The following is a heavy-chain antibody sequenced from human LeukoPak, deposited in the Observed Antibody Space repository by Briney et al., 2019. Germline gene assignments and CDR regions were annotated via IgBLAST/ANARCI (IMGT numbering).Heavy chain of an antibody. J-gene: IGHJ6*03. CDR1: GGSISSYY. Sequence: SETLSLTCTVSGGSISSYYWSWIRQPAGKGLEWIGRIYTSGSTNYNPSLKSRVTMSVDTSKNQFSLKLSSVTAADTAVYYCARDNYYYDSSGYTYYYYYYMDVWGKRTTVTVSS. CDR2: IYTSGST. D-gene: IGHD3-22*01. V-gene: IGHV4-4*07. CDR3: ARDNYYYDSSGYTYYYYYYMDV.